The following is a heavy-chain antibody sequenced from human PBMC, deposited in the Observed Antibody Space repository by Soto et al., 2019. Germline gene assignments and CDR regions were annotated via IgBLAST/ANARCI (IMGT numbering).Heavy chain of an antibody. Sequence: EVRLLQSGGGLVPRGGSLRLSCTTSGFTFNDYAMNWVRQAPGQGLEWLSTISGSGGSTKYADSVKGRFTISRDNSKNAVFLQMTSLRVDDTAVYYCAKDRLKYDSSGPEYWGQGTLVTVSS. J-gene: IGHJ4*02. CDR3: AKDRLKYDSSGPEY. V-gene: IGHV3-23*01. CDR1: GFTFNDYA. CDR2: ISGSGGST. D-gene: IGHD3-22*01.